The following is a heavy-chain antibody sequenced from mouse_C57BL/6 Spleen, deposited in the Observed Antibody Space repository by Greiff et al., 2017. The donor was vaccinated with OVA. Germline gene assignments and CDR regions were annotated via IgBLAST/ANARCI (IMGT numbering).Heavy chain of an antibody. J-gene: IGHJ3*01. CDR2: INPNNGGT. D-gene: IGHD2-13*01. Sequence: EVQLQQSGPELVKPGASVKISCKASGYTFTDYYMNWVKQSHGKSLEWIGDINPNNGGTSYNQKFKGKATLTVDKSSSTAYMELRSLTSEDSAVYYCARRGSTMVTFAYWGQGTLVTVSA. V-gene: IGHV1-26*01. CDR3: ARRGSTMVTFAY. CDR1: GYTFTDYY.